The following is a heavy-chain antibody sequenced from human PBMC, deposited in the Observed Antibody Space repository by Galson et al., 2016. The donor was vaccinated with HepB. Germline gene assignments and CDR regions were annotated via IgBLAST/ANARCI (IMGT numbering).Heavy chain of an antibody. CDR1: GLSLSPYA. J-gene: IGHJ3*02. CDR3: AKDRLSGHGDYSWGIFDI. D-gene: IGHD4-17*01. V-gene: IGHV3-23*01. Sequence: SLRLSCAGSGLSLSPYAMSWGRQAPGKGLEWVSGISASGGSKTYADSVRGRFIISRDNSNNKPFLQMNSLTTEDTAIYFCAKDRLSGHGDYSWGIFDIWGRGTEVTVSS. CDR2: ISASGGSK.